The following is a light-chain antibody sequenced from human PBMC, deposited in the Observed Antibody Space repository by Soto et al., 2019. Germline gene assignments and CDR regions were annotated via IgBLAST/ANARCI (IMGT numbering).Light chain of an antibody. CDR2: GAS. V-gene: IGKV3-15*01. CDR3: QQYNNWPPWT. Sequence: DIVMTQSPATLSVAPGERVTFSCRASQGVSRKLAWYQHKPGQAPRLLISGASTGATGIPARFSGSGSGTEFTLTISSLQSEDFAVYFCQQYNNWPPWTFGQGTKVDI. CDR1: QGVSRK. J-gene: IGKJ1*01.